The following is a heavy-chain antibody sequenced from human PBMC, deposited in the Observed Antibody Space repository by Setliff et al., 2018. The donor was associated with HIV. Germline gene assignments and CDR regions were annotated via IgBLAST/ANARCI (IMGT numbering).Heavy chain of an antibody. J-gene: IGHJ4*02. Sequence: GSLRLYCACSGFTFSTYNMAWVRQAPGKGLEWISYISNSGSTIYYADSVKGRFTISRDNAKNSLYLQMNSLRAEDTAVYYCATRFSNSWAFDYWGQGTLVTVSS. CDR3: ATRFSNSWAFDY. V-gene: IGHV3-48*01. D-gene: IGHD2-2*01. CDR1: GFTFSTYN. CDR2: ISNSGSTI.